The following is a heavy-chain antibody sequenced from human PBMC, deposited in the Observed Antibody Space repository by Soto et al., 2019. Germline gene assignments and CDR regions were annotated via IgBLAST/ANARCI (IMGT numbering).Heavy chain of an antibody. D-gene: IGHD3-16*01. Sequence: QVQMQESGPGLVKPSETLSLTCTVSGDSVRNQYWSWIRRPPGRGLEWMGYIYRSGSTKYNPSLKSRLTISVDTSKNQFSLKLSSVTAADTAVYYCARTLDYGHMDVWGKGTTVTVSS. CDR2: IYRSGST. V-gene: IGHV4-4*09. J-gene: IGHJ6*03. CDR1: GDSVRNQY. CDR3: ARTLDYGHMDV.